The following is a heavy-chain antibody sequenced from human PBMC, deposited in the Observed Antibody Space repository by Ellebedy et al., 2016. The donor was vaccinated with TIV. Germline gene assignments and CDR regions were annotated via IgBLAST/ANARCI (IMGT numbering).Heavy chain of an antibody. V-gene: IGHV1-8*01. CDR3: ARGRGGARGDY. CDR2: MNPDSGNA. D-gene: IGHD1-26*01. J-gene: IGHJ4*02. Sequence: AASVKVSCKASGYTFTNYDITWVRQATGQGLEWMGWMNPDSGNAGYAQKFQGRVTMTRNTSISTAYMELSSLRSEDTAVYYCARGRGGARGDYWGQGTLVIVSS. CDR1: GYTFTNYD.